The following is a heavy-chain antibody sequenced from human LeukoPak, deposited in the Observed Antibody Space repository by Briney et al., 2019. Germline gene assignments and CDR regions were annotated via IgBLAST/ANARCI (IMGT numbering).Heavy chain of an antibody. V-gene: IGHV3-7*01. CDR1: GFSFSSYW. D-gene: IGHD2-15*01. J-gene: IGHJ4*02. Sequence: GGSLRLSCAASGFSFSSYWMSWVRQAPGKGLEWVANIKQDGSEKYYVDSVKGRFTISRDNAKNSLFLQMNSLRAEDTAVYYCARDRLCSGGSCYSTDYWDQGTLVTVSS. CDR2: IKQDGSEK. CDR3: ARDRLCSGGSCYSTDY.